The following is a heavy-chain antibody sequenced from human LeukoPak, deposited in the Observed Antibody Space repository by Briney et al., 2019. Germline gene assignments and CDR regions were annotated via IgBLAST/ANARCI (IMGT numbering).Heavy chain of an antibody. V-gene: IGHV3-11*04. Sequence: PGGSLRLSCAASGFTFSNAWMSWVRQAPGKGLEWVSYISSSGSTIYYADSVKGRFTISRDNAKNSLYLQMNSLRAEDTAVYYCARGYSGWYLHDALDIWGQGTTVTVSS. CDR3: ARGYSGWYLHDALDI. CDR2: ISSSGSTI. J-gene: IGHJ3*02. CDR1: GFTFSNAW. D-gene: IGHD6-19*01.